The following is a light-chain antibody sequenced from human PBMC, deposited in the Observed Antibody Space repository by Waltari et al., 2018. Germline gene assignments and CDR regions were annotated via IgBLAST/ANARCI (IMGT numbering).Light chain of an antibody. CDR1: QDIRND. CDR2: GAS. J-gene: IGKJ1*01. Sequence: AIQMTQSPSSLSVSVGDRVTITCRASQDIRNDLGWYQQKPGQAPKLLIYGASSLQSGVPSRFSGSGSGTDFTLTISRLLHEGFATYVGLQDYTYPRTFGRGTRVEI. V-gene: IGKV1-6*01. CDR3: LQDYTYPRT.